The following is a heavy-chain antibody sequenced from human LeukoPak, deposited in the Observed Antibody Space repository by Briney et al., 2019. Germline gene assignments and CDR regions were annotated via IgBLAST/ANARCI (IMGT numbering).Heavy chain of an antibody. J-gene: IGHJ6*03. Sequence: SETLSLTCTVSDGSISSSNYYWGWIRQPPGKGLEWIGSIYYSGSTYYNPSLKSRVTISVDTSKNQSSLKLSSVTAADTAVYYCARAPYYYGSGSYSTLGYYYYMDVWGKGTTVTISS. CDR1: DGSISSSNYY. CDR2: IYYSGST. CDR3: ARAPYYYGSGSYSTLGYYYYMDV. V-gene: IGHV4-39*07. D-gene: IGHD3-10*01.